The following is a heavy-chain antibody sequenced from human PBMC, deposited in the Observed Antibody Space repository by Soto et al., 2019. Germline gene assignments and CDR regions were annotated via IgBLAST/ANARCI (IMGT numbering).Heavy chain of an antibody. CDR1: GGSFSGYY. J-gene: IGHJ4*02. CDR3: ARATTVTSYYFDY. D-gene: IGHD4-17*01. Sequence: QVQLQQWGAGLLKPSETLSLTCAVYGGSFSGYYWSWIRQPPGKGLEWIGEINHSGSTNYNPSLKSRVTISVATSKNQFPLKLSSVTAADTAVYYCARATTVTSYYFDYWGQGTLVTVSS. CDR2: INHSGST. V-gene: IGHV4-34*01.